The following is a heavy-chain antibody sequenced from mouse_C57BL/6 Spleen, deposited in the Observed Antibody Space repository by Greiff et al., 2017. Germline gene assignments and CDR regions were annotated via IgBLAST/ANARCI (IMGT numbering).Heavy chain of an antibody. CDR2: LWSGGST. Sequence: LHLVESGPGLVQLSQSLSITCTVSGFSSTSYGVNGVRQSPGKGLEWLGVLWSGGSTDYTAAFMSRLRITKDNSKSQVFFKMNSLQADDTAIYDCAKNGATPRYFDVWGTGTTVTVSS. J-gene: IGHJ1*03. CDR3: AKNGATPRYFDV. V-gene: IGHV2-5*01. D-gene: IGHD3-1*01. CDR1: GFSSTSYG.